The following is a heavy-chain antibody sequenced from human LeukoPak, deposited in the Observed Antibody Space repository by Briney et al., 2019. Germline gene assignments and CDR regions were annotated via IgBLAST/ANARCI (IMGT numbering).Heavy chain of an antibody. Sequence: PGGSLRLSCAASGFTFSDYYMSWVRQAPGKGLEWVSYISSNGSTIYYADSVKGRFTISRDNGKSTLYLQMNSLRAEDTAEYYCARGYCSGGSCFVNGIFDYWGQGTLVTVSS. J-gene: IGHJ4*02. CDR3: ARGYCSGGSCFVNGIFDY. D-gene: IGHD2-15*01. CDR1: GFTFSDYY. CDR2: ISSNGSTI. V-gene: IGHV3-11*01.